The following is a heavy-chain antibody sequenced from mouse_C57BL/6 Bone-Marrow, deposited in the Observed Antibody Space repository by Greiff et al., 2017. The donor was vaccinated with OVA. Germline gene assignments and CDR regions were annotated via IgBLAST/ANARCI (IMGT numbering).Heavy chain of an antibody. V-gene: IGHV1-64*01. Sequence: QVQLQQPGAELVKPGASVKLSCKASGYTFTSYWMHWVKQRPGQGLEWIGMIHPNSGSTNYNEKFKSKATLTVDTSSSTAYMQLSSLTSEDSAVYYCARGNWDGGGYWYVDVWGTGTTVTVSS. J-gene: IGHJ1*03. CDR1: GYTFTSYW. CDR3: ARGNWDGGGYWYVDV. D-gene: IGHD4-1*01. CDR2: IHPNSGST.